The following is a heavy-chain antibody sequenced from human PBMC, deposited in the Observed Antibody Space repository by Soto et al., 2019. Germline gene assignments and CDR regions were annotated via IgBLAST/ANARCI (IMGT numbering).Heavy chain of an antibody. CDR3: AKVTQWELLGFYFDF. Sequence: GALRLSCAASVFTFSNYAMSWVRQAPGKGLEWVSSISGSGSSTFYADSVKGRFTISSGNANNTLYLQLNSLRAEDTAVYYCAKVTQWELLGFYFDFWGQGTLVTVSS. CDR2: ISGSGSST. D-gene: IGHD1-26*01. J-gene: IGHJ4*02. CDR1: VFTFSNYA. V-gene: IGHV3-23*01.